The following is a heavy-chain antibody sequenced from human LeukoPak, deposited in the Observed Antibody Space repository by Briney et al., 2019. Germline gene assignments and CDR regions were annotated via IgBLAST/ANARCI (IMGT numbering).Heavy chain of an antibody. Sequence: GGSLRLSCAASGFTFSSYAMSWVRQAPGKGLEWVSAISGSGGSTYYADSVKGRFTISRDNSKNTLYLQMNSLRAEDTAVYYCAKARPYCGGDCYFLFDYWGQGTLVTVSS. CDR3: AKARPYCGGDCYFLFDY. V-gene: IGHV3-23*01. CDR2: ISGSGGST. CDR1: GFTFSSYA. D-gene: IGHD2-21*02. J-gene: IGHJ4*02.